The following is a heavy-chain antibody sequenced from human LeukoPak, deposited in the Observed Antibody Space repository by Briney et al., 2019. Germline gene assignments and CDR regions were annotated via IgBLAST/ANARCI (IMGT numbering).Heavy chain of an antibody. D-gene: IGHD4-23*01. CDR1: GGSVSSSSYY. CDR2: IYYSGTT. V-gene: IGHV4-39*01. CDR3: ARSEVGTPRAFDI. Sequence: PSETLSLTCTVSGGSVSSSSYYWGWIRQPPGKRLEWIGTIYYSGTTYYNPALKSRVTISVDTSKNQFSLKLSSVTAADTAVYYCARSEVGTPRAFDIWGQGTMVTVSS. J-gene: IGHJ3*02.